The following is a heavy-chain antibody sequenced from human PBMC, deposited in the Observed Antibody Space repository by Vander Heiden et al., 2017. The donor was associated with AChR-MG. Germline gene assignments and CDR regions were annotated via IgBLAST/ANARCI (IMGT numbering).Heavy chain of an antibody. J-gene: IGHJ6*02. CDR3: ARVRTTYAMDV. V-gene: IGHV1-46*01. CDR2: INVSGGST. Sequence: QVQLVQSGAEVKKPGASVKVSCQAPGYTFTSYYIKWVRQAPGQGLEWMGIINVSGGSTTYAQKFQGRVTMTRDTSTSTVYMELSSLRSEDTAVYYCARVRTTYAMDVWGQGTTVTVSS. D-gene: IGHD1-1*01. CDR1: GYTFTSYY.